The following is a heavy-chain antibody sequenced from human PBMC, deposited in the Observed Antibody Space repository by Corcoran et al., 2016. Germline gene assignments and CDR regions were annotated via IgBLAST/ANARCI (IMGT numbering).Heavy chain of an antibody. CDR1: GDSVSSNSAT. J-gene: IGHJ4*02. CDR2: TYYRSKWYN. CDR3: ARGGITGMKMYFDY. Sequence: QVQLQQSGPGLVKPSQTLSLTCAISGDSVSSNSATWSWIRQSPSRGLEWLGRTYYRSKWYNDDAVSVRGRITINPDTSKNQFSLQLNSVTPEDTAGYYCARGGITGMKMYFDYWGQGTLVTVSS. D-gene: IGHD1-20*01. V-gene: IGHV6-1*01.